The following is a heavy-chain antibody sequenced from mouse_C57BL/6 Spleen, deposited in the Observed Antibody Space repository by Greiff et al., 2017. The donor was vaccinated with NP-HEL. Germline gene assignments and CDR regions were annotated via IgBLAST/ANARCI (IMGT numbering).Heavy chain of an antibody. CDR1: GYTFTSYG. V-gene: IGHV1-81*01. CDR2: IYPRSGNT. J-gene: IGHJ4*01. CDR3: ASTTVVATDYYAMDY. Sequence: VQLQQSGAELARPGASVKLSCKASGYTFTSYGISWVKQRTGQGLEWIGEIYPRSGNTYYNEKFKGKATLTADKSSSTAYMELRSLTSEDSAVYFCASTTVVATDYYAMDYWGQGTSVTVSS. D-gene: IGHD1-1*01.